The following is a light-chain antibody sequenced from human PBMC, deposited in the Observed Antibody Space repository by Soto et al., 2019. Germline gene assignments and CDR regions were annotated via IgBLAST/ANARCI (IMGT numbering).Light chain of an antibody. J-gene: IGKJ1*01. CDR1: QDISNY. CDR2: DAS. Sequence: DIQMTQSPSSLSASVGDRVTITCQASQDISNYLNWYQQTPGKAPKLLISDASKLESGVSSRFRGHVSGTEFTLSISSLQPGDSATYYCQQYNSFPWTFGLGTKVDIK. V-gene: IGKV1-33*01. CDR3: QQYNSFPWT.